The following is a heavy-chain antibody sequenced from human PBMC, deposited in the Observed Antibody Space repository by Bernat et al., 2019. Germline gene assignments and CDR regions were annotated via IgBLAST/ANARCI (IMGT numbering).Heavy chain of an antibody. CDR3: PRGVGSAPLDY. D-gene: IGHD1-26*01. CDR1: GYTFTIYN. J-gene: IGHJ4*02. CDR2: ISPNSGVT. Sequence: QVQMVQSGAEGKETGASVKVSCKAFGYTFTIYNFHWGRQAPGQGLEWRGWISPNSGVTNYAQKFPVRVTMPRDPSISTIYMELHGLTSDLTALSSCPRGVGSAPLDYWGRGTLVPFSS. V-gene: IGHV1-2*02.